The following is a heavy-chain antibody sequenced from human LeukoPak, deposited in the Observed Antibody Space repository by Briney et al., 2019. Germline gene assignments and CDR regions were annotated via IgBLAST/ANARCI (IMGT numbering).Heavy chain of an antibody. Sequence: KTGGSLRLSCAASGFTFSSYSMNWVRQAPGKGLEWVSSISSSSSYIYYADSVKGRFTISRDNAKNSLYLQMNSLRAEDTAVYYCARPAYCGGDCYSFFDYWGQGTLVTVSS. CDR1: GFTFSSYS. V-gene: IGHV3-21*01. D-gene: IGHD2-21*02. CDR2: ISSSSSYI. CDR3: ARPAYCGGDCYSFFDY. J-gene: IGHJ4*02.